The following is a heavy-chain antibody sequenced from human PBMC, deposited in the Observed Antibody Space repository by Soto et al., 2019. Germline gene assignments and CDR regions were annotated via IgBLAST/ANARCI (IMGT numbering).Heavy chain of an antibody. J-gene: IGHJ4*02. Sequence: ASVKVFCKASGGTFSSYTISWVRQAPGQGLEWLGMIIPIFTTTNYAQKFKDRLTITADGSTSTAYMELSGLKSEDTAVYFCARPSGLLGQFSALVDYWGQGTLVTVSS. V-gene: IGHV1-69*13. CDR3: ARPSGLLGQFSALVDY. CDR1: GGTFSSYT. CDR2: IIPIFTTT. D-gene: IGHD6-6*01.